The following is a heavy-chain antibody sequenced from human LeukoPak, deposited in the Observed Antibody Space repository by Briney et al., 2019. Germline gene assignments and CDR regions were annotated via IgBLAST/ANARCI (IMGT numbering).Heavy chain of an antibody. CDR1: GFTSSSYS. D-gene: IGHD2-2*02. CDR2: ISSSSSYI. V-gene: IGHV3-21*01. CDR3: ARVHTIPVDRYMDV. Sequence: GGSLRLSCAASGFTSSSYSMNWVRQAPGKGLEWVSSISSSSSYIYYADSVKGRFTISRDNAKNSLYLQMNSLRAEDTAVYYCARVHTIPVDRYMDVWGKGTTVTISS. J-gene: IGHJ6*03.